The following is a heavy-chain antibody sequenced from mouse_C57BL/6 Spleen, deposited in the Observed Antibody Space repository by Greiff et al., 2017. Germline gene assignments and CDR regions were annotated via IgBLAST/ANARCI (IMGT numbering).Heavy chain of an antibody. J-gene: IGHJ3*01. Sequence: QVQLQQSGTELVKPGASVKLSCKASGYTFTSYWMRWVKQRPGQGLEWIGNIHPSNGGTNYNEKFKSKAKLTVDKSYSTAYMQLSSLTSEDSAVYYCARMGYGGFAYWGQGTLVTVSA. CDR2: IHPSNGGT. CDR3: ARMGYGGFAY. CDR1: GYTFTSYW. V-gene: IGHV1-53*01. D-gene: IGHD1-1*01.